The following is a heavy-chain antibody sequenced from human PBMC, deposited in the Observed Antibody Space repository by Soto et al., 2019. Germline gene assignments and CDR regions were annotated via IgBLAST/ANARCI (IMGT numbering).Heavy chain of an antibody. CDR1: GFTFNSYS. Sequence: EVQLVESGGGLVQPGGSLRLSCAASGFTFNSYSMNWVRQAPGKGLEWVSYISTSGSATYYADSVKGRFTISRDNAKNTLYLQMNSLRAEDTAVYYCEIIVYSYGRAFDSWGQGTLVTVSS. V-gene: IGHV3-48*01. D-gene: IGHD5-18*01. CDR2: ISTSGSAT. CDR3: EIIVYSYGRAFDS. J-gene: IGHJ4*02.